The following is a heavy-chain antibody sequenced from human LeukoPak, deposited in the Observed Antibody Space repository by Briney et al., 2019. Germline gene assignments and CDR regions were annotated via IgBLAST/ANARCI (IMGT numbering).Heavy chain of an antibody. D-gene: IGHD2-21*02. CDR3: ARGHLPKVTYYFDY. CDR2: IYHSGST. CDR1: GYSISSGYY. J-gene: IGHJ4*02. Sequence: PSGTLSLTCTVSGYSISSGYYWGWIRQPPGKGLEWIGSIYHSGSTYYNPSLKSRVTISVDTSKNQFSLKLSSVTAADTAVYYCARGHLPKVTYYFDYWGQGTLVTVSS. V-gene: IGHV4-38-2*02.